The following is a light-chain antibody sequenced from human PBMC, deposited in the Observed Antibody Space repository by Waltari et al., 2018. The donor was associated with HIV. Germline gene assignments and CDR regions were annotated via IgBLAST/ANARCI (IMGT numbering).Light chain of an antibody. Sequence: DIVLTQSTGTLSLSPGERATLSCRASQRVRSNYLAWYQQKPGQAPRLLIYGASTRATGIPDRCRGRGSGTDFTLTISRLEPEYFAVYYYQQYTNSAFTFGPGTKVDIK. CDR2: GAS. J-gene: IGKJ3*01. CDR1: QRVRSNY. V-gene: IGKV3-20*01. CDR3: QQYTNSAFT.